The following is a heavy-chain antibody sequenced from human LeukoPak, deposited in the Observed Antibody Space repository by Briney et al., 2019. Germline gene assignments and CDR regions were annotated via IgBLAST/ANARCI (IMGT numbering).Heavy chain of an antibody. CDR2: IYYSGST. Sequence: SETLSLTCTVSGGSISPYYWSWIRQPPGKGLEWIGYIYYSGSTNYIPSLKSRVTISVDTSKNQFSLKLSSVTAADTAVYCCARTLGYCSGGSCYQYAFDIWGRGTMVTVSA. CDR3: ARTLGYCSGGSCYQYAFDI. V-gene: IGHV4-59*01. CDR1: GGSISPYY. D-gene: IGHD2-15*01. J-gene: IGHJ3*02.